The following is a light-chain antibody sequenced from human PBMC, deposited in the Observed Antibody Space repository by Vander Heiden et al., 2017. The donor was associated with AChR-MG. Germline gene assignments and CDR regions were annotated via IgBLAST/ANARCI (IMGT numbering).Light chain of an antibody. CDR3: QAWDSRSNCG. CDR1: NLGDKY. CDR2: QKV. J-gene: IGLJ3*02. Sequence: SYKLTQPPSVSVSPGQTATITCSGDNLGDKYVSWYQQKPGQPPLLVIHQKVKRPSGIPERFSGSNSGNTATLTISGTQSVDEADFFCQAWDSRSNCGFGGGTKLTVL. V-gene: IGLV3-1*01.